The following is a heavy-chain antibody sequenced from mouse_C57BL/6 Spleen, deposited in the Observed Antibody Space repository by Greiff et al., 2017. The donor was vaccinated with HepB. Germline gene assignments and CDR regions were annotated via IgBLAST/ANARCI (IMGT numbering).Heavy chain of an antibody. CDR3: ASGGTYFDV. Sequence: VKLQQSGAELARPGASVKLSCKASGYTFTSYGISWVKQRTGQGLEWIGEIYPRSGNTYYNEKFKGKATLTADKSSSTAYMELRSLTSEDSAVYFCASGGTYFDVWGTGTTVTVSS. CDR1: GYTFTSYG. V-gene: IGHV1-81*01. D-gene: IGHD1-1*02. J-gene: IGHJ1*03. CDR2: IYPRSGNT.